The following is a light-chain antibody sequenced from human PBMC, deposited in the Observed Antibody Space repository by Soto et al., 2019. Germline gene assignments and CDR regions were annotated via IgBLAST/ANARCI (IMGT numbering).Light chain of an antibody. CDR1: SSNIGSNT. Sequence: QSVLTQPPSASGTPVQRVTISCSGSSSNIGSNTVNCYQQLPGTAPKLLIYSNNQRPSGVPDRFSGSKSGTSASLAISGHQSEDETDYYCAAWDDSLNGYVFGTGTKVTVL. J-gene: IGLJ1*01. CDR3: AAWDDSLNGYV. CDR2: SNN. V-gene: IGLV1-44*01.